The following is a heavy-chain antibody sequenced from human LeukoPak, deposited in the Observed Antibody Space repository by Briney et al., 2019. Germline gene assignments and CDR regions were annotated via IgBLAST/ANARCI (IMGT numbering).Heavy chain of an antibody. CDR1: GGSISSYY. V-gene: IGHV4-59*08. CDR2: IYYSGST. D-gene: IGHD1-1*01. J-gene: IGHJ4*02. Sequence: PSETLSLTCTVSGGSISSYYWSWIRQPPGKGLGWIGYIYYSGSTNYNPSLKSRVTISVDTSKNQFSLKLSSVTAADTAVYYCARRGGTPTGPFDYWGQGTLVTVSS. CDR3: ARRGGTPTGPFDY.